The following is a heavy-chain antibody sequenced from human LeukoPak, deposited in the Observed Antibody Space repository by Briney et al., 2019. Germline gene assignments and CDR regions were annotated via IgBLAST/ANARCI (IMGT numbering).Heavy chain of an antibody. CDR1: GYTFTGYY. CDR2: INPNSGGT. D-gene: IGHD6-13*01. Sequence: ASVKVSCKASGYTFTGYYMHWVRQAPGQGLEWMGWINPNSGGTNYAQKFQGRVTMTRDTSISTAYMELSRLRSDDTAVYYCASDSHGAAAGTTSDYWGQGTLVTVSS. CDR3: ASDSHGAAAGTTSDY. J-gene: IGHJ4*02. V-gene: IGHV1-2*02.